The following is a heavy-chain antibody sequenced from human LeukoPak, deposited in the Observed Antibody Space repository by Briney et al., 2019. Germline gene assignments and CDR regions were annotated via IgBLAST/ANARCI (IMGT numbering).Heavy chain of an antibody. CDR1: GYTFTDYY. CDR3: ARGDGDSYYGLTVDY. D-gene: IGHD2-21*02. V-gene: IGHV1-2*02. CDR2: IGPNSGRT. Sequence: ASVKVSCKASGYTFTDYYIHWVRQAPGQGLGWLGWIGPNSGRTNYAQKFQGGVTMTRDTSINTVYMELNRLTSDDTAVYYCARGDGDSYYGLTVDYWGQGTLVTVSS. J-gene: IGHJ4*02.